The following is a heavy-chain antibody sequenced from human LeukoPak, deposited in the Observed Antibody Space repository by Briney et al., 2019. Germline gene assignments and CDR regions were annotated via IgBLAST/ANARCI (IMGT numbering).Heavy chain of an antibody. V-gene: IGHV5-51*01. D-gene: IGHD5-12*01. J-gene: IGHJ3*02. Sequence: GESLKISCKGSGYSFTNYWIAWLRQMPGKGLEWMGIIYPGDSDTRYSPSFQGQVTISADKSISTAYLRWSSLKASDTAMYYCASGYSGYDFDAFDIWGQGTMVTVSS. CDR3: ASGYSGYDFDAFDI. CDR2: IYPGDSDT. CDR1: GYSFTNYW.